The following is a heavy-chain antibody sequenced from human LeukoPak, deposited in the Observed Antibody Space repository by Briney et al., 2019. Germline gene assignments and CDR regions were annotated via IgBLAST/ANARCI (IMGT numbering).Heavy chain of an antibody. D-gene: IGHD5-18*01. Sequence: GGSLRLSCAASGFTFSSYAMSWVRQAPGKGLEWVGRIKSKTDGGTTDYAAPVKGRFTISRDDSKNTLYLQMNSLKTEDTAVYYCTTSPGGYSYNYWGQGTLVTVSS. CDR2: IKSKTDGGTT. CDR1: GFTFSSYA. J-gene: IGHJ4*02. CDR3: TTSPGGYSYNY. V-gene: IGHV3-15*01.